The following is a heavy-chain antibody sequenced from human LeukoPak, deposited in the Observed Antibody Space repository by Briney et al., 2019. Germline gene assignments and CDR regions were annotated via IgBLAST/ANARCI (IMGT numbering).Heavy chain of an antibody. Sequence: ASVKVSCKASGYTFTGHYIHWVRQAPGKGLEWMGWINPNSGGTHFAQNFQGRVTMTRDTSISTAFMELSSLRSDDTVVYYCARSTHDYGDDYYYHYYMDVWGKGTTVTVSS. J-gene: IGHJ6*03. V-gene: IGHV1-2*02. CDR3: ARSTHDYGDDYYYHYYMDV. CDR2: INPNSGGT. D-gene: IGHD4-17*01. CDR1: GYTFTGHY.